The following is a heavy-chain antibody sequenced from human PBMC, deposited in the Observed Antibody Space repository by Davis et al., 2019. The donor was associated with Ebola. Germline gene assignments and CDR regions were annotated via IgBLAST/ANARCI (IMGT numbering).Heavy chain of an antibody. CDR3: AKGGSGWPSDYSYDTGV. CDR1: GFTLTAYA. CDR2: ITSSGGTT. J-gene: IGHJ6*04. Sequence: GGSLRLSCAASGFTLTAYAMPCARQAPGKGLVWVSAITSSGGTTYYADSVKVRFTISRDNSRNTLYLQMTSLRVDDTAVYYCAKGGSGWPSDYSYDTGVWGNGTTVTVSS. D-gene: IGHD6-19*01. V-gene: IGHV3-23*01.